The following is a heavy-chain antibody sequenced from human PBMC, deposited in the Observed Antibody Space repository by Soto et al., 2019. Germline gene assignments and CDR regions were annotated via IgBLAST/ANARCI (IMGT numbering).Heavy chain of an antibody. CDR1: GGTFSSYT. CDR2: IIPILGIA. CDR3: ARAWELRHYGMDV. J-gene: IGHJ6*02. V-gene: IGHV1-69*02. D-gene: IGHD1-26*01. Sequence: SVKVSCTASGGTFSSYTISWVRQAPGQGLEWMGRIIPILGIANYAQKFQGRVTITADKSTSTAYMELSSLRSEDTAVYYCARAWELRHYGMDVWGQGTTVTVSS.